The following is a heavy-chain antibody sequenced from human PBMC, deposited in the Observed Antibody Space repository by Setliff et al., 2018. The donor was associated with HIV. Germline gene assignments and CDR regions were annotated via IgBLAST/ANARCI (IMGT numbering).Heavy chain of an antibody. V-gene: IGHV4-34*01. CDR1: GGPFNVHN. D-gene: IGHD3-16*01. CDR3: ARGQFVSPGPRTHYMDL. J-gene: IGHJ6*03. CDR2: ISPTGIT. Sequence: KTSETLSLTCAVYGGPFNVHNWNWVRQAPGKGLEWIGDISPTGITNYGPSLESRASISVDTSRSQFSLTVRSLTAADTAVYYCARGQFVSPGPRTHYMDLWAKGTSVTVSS.